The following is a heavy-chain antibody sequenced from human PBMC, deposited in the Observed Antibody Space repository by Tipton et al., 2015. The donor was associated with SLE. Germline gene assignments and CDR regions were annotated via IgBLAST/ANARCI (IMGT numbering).Heavy chain of an antibody. J-gene: IGHJ3*02. CDR3: ARRGGIGAFDI. Sequence: GEALGTYYWNWIRQSPEKGLEWIGYSHYNAGANYNPSLKSRVTISVDTSKNQFSLKLSSVTAADTAVYYCARRGGIGAFDIWGQGTMVTVSS. CDR1: GEALGTYY. D-gene: IGHD6-13*01. CDR2: SHYNAGA. V-gene: IGHV4-59*08.